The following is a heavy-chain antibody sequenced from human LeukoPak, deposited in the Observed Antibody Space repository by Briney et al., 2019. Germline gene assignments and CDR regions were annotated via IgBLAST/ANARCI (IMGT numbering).Heavy chain of an antibody. CDR2: IYYSKNT. CDR1: GGSISSSSAY. V-gene: IGHV4-39*01. J-gene: IGHJ4*02. CDR3: VSPRGFSYGYFDY. D-gene: IGHD5-18*01. Sequence: PSETLSLTCTVPGGSISSSSAYWGWIRQPPGKWREWIGSIYYSKNTYYNPSLKSRVTISADTSKNQFSLTLGSVSATDTAVYYCVSPRGFSYGYFDYWGQGTLVTVSS.